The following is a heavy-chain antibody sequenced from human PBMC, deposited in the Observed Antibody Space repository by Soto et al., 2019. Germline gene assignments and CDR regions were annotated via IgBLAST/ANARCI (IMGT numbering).Heavy chain of an antibody. V-gene: IGHV4-34*01. CDR3: ARAPPRDYVWGSYRYRPVYCFDY. Sequence: TSETLSLTCAVYGGCFSCYYWSWIRQTPGKGLEWMVEINQSGSTNYNPSLNSRVTITVDTSKNPLSLKLSSVTAADTAVYYCARAPPRDYVWGSYRYRPVYCFDYWGQGTLVTVSS. CDR1: GGCFSCYY. J-gene: IGHJ4*02. CDR2: INQSGST. D-gene: IGHD3-16*02.